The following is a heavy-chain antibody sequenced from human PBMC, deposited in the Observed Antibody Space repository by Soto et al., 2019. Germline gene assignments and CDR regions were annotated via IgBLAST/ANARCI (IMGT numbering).Heavy chain of an antibody. V-gene: IGHV3-15*07. J-gene: IGHJ4*02. CDR1: GFTFSNAW. Sequence: EVQLVESGGGLVKPGGSLRLSCAASGFTFSNAWMNWVRQAPGKGLEWVGRIKSKTDGGTTDYAAPVKGRFTISRDDSKNTLYLQMNSLKTEDTAVYYCTTDLYPGAMIVVATPFDYWGQGTLVTVSS. D-gene: IGHD3-22*01. CDR2: IKSKTDGGTT. CDR3: TTDLYPGAMIVVATPFDY.